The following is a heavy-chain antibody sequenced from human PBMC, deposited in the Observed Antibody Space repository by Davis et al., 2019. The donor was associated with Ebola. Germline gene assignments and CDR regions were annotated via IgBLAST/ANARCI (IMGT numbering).Heavy chain of an antibody. V-gene: IGHV3-30-3*01. J-gene: IGHJ4*02. CDR1: GFTFNSAA. Sequence: GESLKISCAASGFTFNSAAMHWVCHAAGKGQERVSVTAYGGTNKYYADSVKGRFTISRDNSKNSLYLQMDSLRAEDTAVYYCARSPLRYGSGSWHLDYWGQGTLVAVSS. CDR3: ARSPLRYGSGSWHLDY. CDR2: TAYGGTNK. D-gene: IGHD3-10*01.